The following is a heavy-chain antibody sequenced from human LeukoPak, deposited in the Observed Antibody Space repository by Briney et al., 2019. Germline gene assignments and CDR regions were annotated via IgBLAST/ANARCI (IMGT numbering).Heavy chain of an antibody. CDR3: ARGVIAAAGSRYYYYYYGMDV. D-gene: IGHD6-13*01. Sequence: SVKVSCKASGGTFSSYAISWVRQAPGQGLEWMGGIIPIFGTANYAQKFQGRVTITADESTSTAYMELSSLRSEDTAVYYCARGVIAAAGSRYYYYYYGMDVWGKGTTVTVSS. CDR1: GGTFSSYA. J-gene: IGHJ6*04. CDR2: IIPIFGTA. V-gene: IGHV1-69*13.